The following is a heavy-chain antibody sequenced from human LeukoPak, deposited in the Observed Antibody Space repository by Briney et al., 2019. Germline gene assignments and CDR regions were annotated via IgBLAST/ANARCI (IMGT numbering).Heavy chain of an antibody. D-gene: IGHD5-18*01. J-gene: IGHJ6*02. Sequence: GGSLRLSCAASGFTFSDYYMSWIRQAPGKGLEWVSYISSSGSTIYYADSVKGRFTISRDNAKNSLYLQMNSLRAEDTAVYYCARLRVQLWLDESFDYYGMDVWGQGTTVTVSS. V-gene: IGHV3-11*01. CDR3: ARLRVQLWLDESFDYYGMDV. CDR2: ISSSGSTI. CDR1: GFTFSDYY.